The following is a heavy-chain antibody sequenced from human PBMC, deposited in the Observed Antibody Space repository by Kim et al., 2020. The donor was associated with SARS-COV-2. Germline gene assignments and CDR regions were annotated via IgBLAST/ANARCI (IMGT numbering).Heavy chain of an antibody. D-gene: IGHD6-13*01. CDR3: ARGAAAGSYYYYGMDV. J-gene: IGHJ6*02. Sequence: GGSLRLSCAASGFTFSSYSMNWVRQAPGKGLEWVSSISSSSSYIYYADSVKGRFTISRDNAKNSLYLQMNSLRAEDTAVYYCARGAAAGSYYYYGMDVWGQGTTVTVSS. CDR2: ISSSSSYI. CDR1: GFTFSSYS. V-gene: IGHV3-21*01.